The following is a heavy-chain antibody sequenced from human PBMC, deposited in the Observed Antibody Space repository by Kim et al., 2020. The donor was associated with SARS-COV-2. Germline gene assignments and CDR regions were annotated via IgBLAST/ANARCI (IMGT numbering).Heavy chain of an antibody. J-gene: IGHJ6*02. CDR3: ARELWFGELYGMDV. V-gene: IGHV4-34*01. D-gene: IGHD3-10*01. Sequence: SETLSLTCAVYGGSFSGYYWSWIRQPPGKGLEWIGEINHSGSTNYNPSLKSRVTISVDTSKNQFSLKLSSVTAADTAVYYCARELWFGELYGMDVWGQGTTVTVSS. CDR1: GGSFSGYY. CDR2: INHSGST.